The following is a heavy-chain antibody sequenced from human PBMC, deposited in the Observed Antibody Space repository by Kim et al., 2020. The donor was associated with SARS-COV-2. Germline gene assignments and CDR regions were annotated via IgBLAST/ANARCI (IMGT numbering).Heavy chain of an antibody. CDR1: GYTFTSYG. J-gene: IGHJ5*02. Sequence: ASVKVSCKASGYTFTSYGISWVRQAPGQGLEWMGWISAYNGNTNYAQNYQGRVTMTTDTSTSTAYMELRSLRSDDTAVYYCTRGGDVVVTARGWFDPWGQGALVTVSS. D-gene: IGHD2-21*02. V-gene: IGHV1-18*01. CDR2: ISAYNGNT. CDR3: TRGGDVVVTARGWFDP.